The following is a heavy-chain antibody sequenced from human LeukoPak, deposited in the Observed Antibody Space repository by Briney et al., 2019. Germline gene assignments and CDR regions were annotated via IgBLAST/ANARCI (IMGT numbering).Heavy chain of an antibody. J-gene: IGHJ5*02. D-gene: IGHD3-22*01. V-gene: IGHV4-31*03. Sequence: SETLSLTCTVSGGSISSSSYYWGWIRQPPGKGLEWIGYIYYSGSTYYNPSLKSRVTISVGTSKNQFSLKLSSVTAADTAVYYCAKAGSYYDTLYDAWGQGTLVTVSS. CDR3: AKAGSYYDTLYDA. CDR2: IYYSGST. CDR1: GGSISSSSYY.